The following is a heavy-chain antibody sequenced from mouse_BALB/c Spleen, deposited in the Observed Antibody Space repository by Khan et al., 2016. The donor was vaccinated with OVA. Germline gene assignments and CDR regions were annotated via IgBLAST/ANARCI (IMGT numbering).Heavy chain of an antibody. CDR3: ARKNYYGYAVDY. Sequence: EVELVESGPGLVKPSQSLSLTCTVTGYSITSNYAWNWIRQFPGNKLEWMGYISYSGSTSYNPSLQSRLSITRDTSKNQFFLQLNSVTTEDTATYYCARKNYYGYAVDYWGQGTSVTVSS. CDR1: GYSITSNYA. D-gene: IGHD1-1*01. V-gene: IGHV3-2*02. J-gene: IGHJ4*01. CDR2: ISYSGST.